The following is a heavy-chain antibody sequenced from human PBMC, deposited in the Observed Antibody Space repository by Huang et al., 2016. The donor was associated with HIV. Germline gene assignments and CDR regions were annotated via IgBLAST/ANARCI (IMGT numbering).Heavy chain of an antibody. Sequence: EVQLVESGGGLVQPGGSLRLSCAASGFTFRSYSMNWVRQAPGKGLEWVSYISSSSSTIFYADSVKGRFTIARDNAKNSLFLRMNSLRDEDTAVYYCARYTADAFDIWGQGTMVTVSS. J-gene: IGHJ3*02. D-gene: IGHD5-18*01. CDR1: GFTFRSYS. CDR2: ISSSSSTI. CDR3: ARYTADAFDI. V-gene: IGHV3-48*02.